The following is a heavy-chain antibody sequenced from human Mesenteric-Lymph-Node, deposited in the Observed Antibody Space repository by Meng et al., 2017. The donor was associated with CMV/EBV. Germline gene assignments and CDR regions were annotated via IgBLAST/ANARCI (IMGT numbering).Heavy chain of an antibody. J-gene: IGHJ4*02. CDR2: INAANGYT. CDR1: GYTFTSHT. D-gene: IGHD2-15*01. CDR3: ARRIQGDY. Sequence: SVQVSCKASGYTFTSHTIHWVRQAPGQRLEWMGWINAANGYTKYSQKFQGRVAITRDTSASTAYMELSSLSSEDTAVYYCARRIQGDYWGQGTLVTVSS. V-gene: IGHV1-3*01.